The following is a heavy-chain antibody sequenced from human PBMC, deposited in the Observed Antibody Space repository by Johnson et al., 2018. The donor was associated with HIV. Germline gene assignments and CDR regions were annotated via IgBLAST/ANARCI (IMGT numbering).Heavy chain of an antibody. V-gene: IGHV3-64*01. J-gene: IGHJ3*02. D-gene: IGHD3-3*01. CDR2: ISSNGSST. Sequence: VQLVESGGGLVKPGGSLRLSCTASGFSFSSYDMHWVRQAPGKGLQYVSGISSNGSSTYYANSVKGRFTISRDNSKNTLYLQMNSLRADDTAVYYCAREGYYNFWSGADAFDIWGQGTMVTVSS. CDR1: GFSFSSYD. CDR3: AREGYYNFWSGADAFDI.